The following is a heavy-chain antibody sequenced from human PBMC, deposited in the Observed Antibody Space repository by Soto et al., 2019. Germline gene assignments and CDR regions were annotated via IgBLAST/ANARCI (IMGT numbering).Heavy chain of an antibody. CDR3: ARGRQAWAQGYLES. D-gene: IGHD5-18*01. CDR1: GFTLSNYG. J-gene: IGHJ5*01. V-gene: IGHV3-33*01. CDR2: IWSDGINK. Sequence: QVQLVESGGGVVQPGRSLRLSCAASGFTLSNYGMHWVRQAPGKGLEWVAVIWSDGINKYYIDSVKGRFTISRDGSRNTLDLQMNSLRAEDTAVYYCARGRQAWAQGYLESWGQGTPVTVSS.